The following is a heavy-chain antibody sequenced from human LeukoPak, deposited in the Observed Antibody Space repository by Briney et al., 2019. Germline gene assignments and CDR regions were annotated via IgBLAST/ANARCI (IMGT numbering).Heavy chain of an antibody. CDR2: IYYSGST. CDR3: ARAGKREYYFDY. Sequence: PSETLSLTCTVSGGSISSYYWSWIRQPPGKGLEWIGYIYYSGSTNYNPSLKSRVTISVDTSKNRFSLKLSSVTAADTAVYYCARAGKREYYFDYRGQGTLVTVSS. J-gene: IGHJ4*02. CDR1: GGSISSYY. D-gene: IGHD4-23*01. V-gene: IGHV4-59*01.